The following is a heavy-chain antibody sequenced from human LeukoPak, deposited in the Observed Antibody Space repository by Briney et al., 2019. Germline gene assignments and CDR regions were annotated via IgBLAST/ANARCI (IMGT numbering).Heavy chain of an antibody. CDR2: ISSSTTNI. CDR3: ARGSEWSNGVSDC. V-gene: IGHV3-21*01. D-gene: IGHD3-3*01. J-gene: IGHJ4*02. CDR1: GFTVSSNY. Sequence: GGSLRLSCAASGFTVSSNYMSWVRQAPGKGLEWVSSISSSTTNIYYADSVQGRFTISRDNAQNSLYLQMNSLRAEDTAVYYCARGSEWSNGVSDCWGQGTLVTVSS.